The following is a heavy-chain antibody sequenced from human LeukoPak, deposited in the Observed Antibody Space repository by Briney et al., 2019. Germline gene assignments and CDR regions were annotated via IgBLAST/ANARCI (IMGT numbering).Heavy chain of an antibody. CDR2: IWYDGSNK. D-gene: IGHD3-10*01. CDR3: ARDGENYYGSGIDY. J-gene: IGHJ4*02. V-gene: IGHV3-33*01. CDR1: GFTFSSYG. Sequence: GRSLRLSCAASGFTFSSYGMHWVRQAPGKGLEWVAVIWYDGSNKYYADSVKGRFTISRDNSKNTLYLQMNSLRAEDTAVYYCARDGENYYGSGIDYWGQGTLVTVS.